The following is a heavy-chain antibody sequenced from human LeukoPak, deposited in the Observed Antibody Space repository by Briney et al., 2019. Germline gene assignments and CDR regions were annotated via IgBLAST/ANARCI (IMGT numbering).Heavy chain of an antibody. CDR1: GGSISGYY. V-gene: IGHV4-59*08. CDR2: IYYSGST. D-gene: IGHD3-22*01. Sequence: SETLSLTCTVSGGSISGYYWSWIRQPPGKGLEWIGYIYYSGSTNYNPSLKSRVTISVDTSKNQFSLKLSSVTAADTAVYYCARRDSSGYYSRDWYFDLWGRGTLVTVSS. J-gene: IGHJ2*01. CDR3: ARRDSSGYYSRDWYFDL.